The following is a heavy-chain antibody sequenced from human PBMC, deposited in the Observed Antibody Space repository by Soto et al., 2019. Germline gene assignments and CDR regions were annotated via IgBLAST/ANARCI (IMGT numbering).Heavy chain of an antibody. CDR3: ARDLLRYNWNDFPYYYYVMDV. D-gene: IGHD1-1*01. Sequence: QVQLVESGGGVVQPGRSLRLSCAASGFTFSSYAMHWVRQAPGKGLEWVAVISYDGSNKYYADSVKGRFTISRDNSKNTLYLQMNSRRAEDTAVYYCARDLLRYNWNDFPYYYYVMDVWGQGTTVTVSS. J-gene: IGHJ6*02. V-gene: IGHV3-30-3*01. CDR1: GFTFSSYA. CDR2: ISYDGSNK.